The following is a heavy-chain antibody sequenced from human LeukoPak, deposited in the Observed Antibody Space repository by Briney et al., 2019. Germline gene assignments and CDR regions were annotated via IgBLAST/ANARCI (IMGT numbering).Heavy chain of an antibody. J-gene: IGHJ6*03. Sequence: PGGSLRLSCAASGFTFSNYGIQWVRQAPGKGLEWVAFIRYDGSSKYYADSVKGRFTISRDNAKNSLYLQMNSLRAEDTAVYYCARVDVVRGVSLFYYYYYMDVWGKGTTVTVSS. CDR2: IRYDGSSK. CDR3: ARVDVVRGVSLFYYYYYMDV. V-gene: IGHV3-30*02. D-gene: IGHD3-10*01. CDR1: GFTFSNYG.